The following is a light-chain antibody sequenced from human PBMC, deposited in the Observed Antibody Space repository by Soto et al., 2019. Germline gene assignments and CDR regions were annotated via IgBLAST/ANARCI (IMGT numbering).Light chain of an antibody. V-gene: IGKV1-39*01. CDR1: QSISSY. CDR2: AAS. CDR3: QQSYSTPPYT. Sequence: DIQMTQSPSSLSASVGDRVTITCRASQSISSYLNWYQQKPGKAPKLLIYAASSLQSGVPSRFSGLGSGTDFTLTISSLQPEDFATYYCQQSYSTPPYTFGPGTKVDIK. J-gene: IGKJ3*01.